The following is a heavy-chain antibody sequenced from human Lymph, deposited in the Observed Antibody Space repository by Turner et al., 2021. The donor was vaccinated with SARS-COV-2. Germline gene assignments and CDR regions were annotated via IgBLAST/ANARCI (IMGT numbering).Heavy chain of an antibody. CDR2: IYSGGST. CDR1: GSTASSSY. J-gene: IGHJ4*02. D-gene: IGHD5-18*01. Sequence: EVQLLASGGVLLQPGGSVRLSCAASGSTASSSYRSWVRQAPGKGLEWVSVIYSGGSTYRADSVKVRFTISRDNSKNTLYLQMNSLRAEDTDVYDCARAWGRYSYGFDYWGQGTLVTVSS. V-gene: IGHV3-66*01. CDR3: ARAWGRYSYGFDY.